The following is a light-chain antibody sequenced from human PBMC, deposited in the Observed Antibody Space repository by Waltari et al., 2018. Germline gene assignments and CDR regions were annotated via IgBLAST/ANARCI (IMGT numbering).Light chain of an antibody. CDR1: SSDVGSYNR. CDR3: SSYSSITTFV. V-gene: IGLV2-18*02. CDR2: EVN. J-gene: IGLJ3*02. Sequence: QSALTQPPSVSGSPGQSVTISCTGTSSDVGSYNRVSWYYQPPGTAPKLMIYEVNNRPSRVPDRFSGSKSGNTASLTISGLQAEDEADYYCSSYSSITTFVFGGGTKLTVL.